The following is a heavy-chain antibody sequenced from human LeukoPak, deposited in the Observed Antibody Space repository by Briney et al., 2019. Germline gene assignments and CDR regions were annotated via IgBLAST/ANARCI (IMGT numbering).Heavy chain of an antibody. CDR1: GFFYSQYG. CDR3: AKDAQRGFDYSNSLEY. Sequence: GGAPRLFCAASGFFYSQYGVEWGRPAPGQGLGGGAGIWSDANRKYYGDAVKGRFTISRDNSRNTLYLQMNSLRAEDTAVYYCAKDAQRGFDYSNSLEYWGQGTLVTVSS. V-gene: IGHV3-33*06. J-gene: IGHJ4*02. CDR2: IWSDANRK. D-gene: IGHD4-11*01.